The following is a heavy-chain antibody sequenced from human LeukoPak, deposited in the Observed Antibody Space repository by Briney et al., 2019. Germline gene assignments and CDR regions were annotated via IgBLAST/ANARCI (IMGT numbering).Heavy chain of an antibody. V-gene: IGHV3-30-3*01. CDR2: ISYDGSNK. J-gene: IGHJ3*02. Sequence: GGSLRLSCAASGFTFSSYAMHWVRQAPGKGLEWVAVISYDGSNKYYADSVKGRFTISRDNAKNSLYLQMNSLRAEDTAVYYCARRITLVRGVIIPGDAFDIWGQGTMVTVSS. CDR3: ARRITLVRGVIIPGDAFDI. CDR1: GFTFSSYA. D-gene: IGHD3-10*01.